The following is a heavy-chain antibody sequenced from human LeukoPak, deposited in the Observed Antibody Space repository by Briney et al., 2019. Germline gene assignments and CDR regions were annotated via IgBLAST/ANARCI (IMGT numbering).Heavy chain of an antibody. J-gene: IGHJ2*01. V-gene: IGHV3-48*02. CDR3: ARDYDSSGHLGYFDL. Sequence: PGGSLRLSCAASEFTFSSFSMLWVRQAPGKGLEWVSYISRSGRTIYYADSVEGRFTISRDNAGNSLYLQMNSLRDEDTAIYYCARDYDSSGHLGYFDLWGRGTLVTVSS. D-gene: IGHD3-22*01. CDR2: ISRSGRTI. CDR1: EFTFSSFS.